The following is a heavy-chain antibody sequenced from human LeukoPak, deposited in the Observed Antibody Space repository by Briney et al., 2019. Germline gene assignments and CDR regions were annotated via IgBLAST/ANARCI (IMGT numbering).Heavy chain of an antibody. Sequence: NPSETLSLTCTVSGGSISSYYWSWIRQPPGKGLEWIGYIYYSGSTNYNPSLKSRVTISVDTSKNQFSLKLSSVTAADTAVSYCARAFYGYNYFDYWGQGTLVTVSS. D-gene: IGHD5-24*01. V-gene: IGHV4-59*01. CDR3: ARAFYGYNYFDY. CDR1: GGSISSYY. J-gene: IGHJ4*02. CDR2: IYYSGST.